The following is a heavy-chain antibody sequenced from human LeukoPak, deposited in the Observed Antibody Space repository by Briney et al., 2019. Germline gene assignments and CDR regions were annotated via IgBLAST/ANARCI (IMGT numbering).Heavy chain of an antibody. CDR3: ARDSQAYYYDSSGRFDY. V-gene: IGHV1-18*01. J-gene: IGHJ4*02. Sequence: ASVKVSCKASGYTFTGYGISWVRQAPGQGLEWMGWISAYNGNTNYAQKLQGRVTMTTDTSTSTAYMELRSLRSDDTAVYYCARDSQAYYYDSSGRFDYWGQGTLVTVSS. D-gene: IGHD3-22*01. CDR1: GYTFTGYG. CDR2: ISAYNGNT.